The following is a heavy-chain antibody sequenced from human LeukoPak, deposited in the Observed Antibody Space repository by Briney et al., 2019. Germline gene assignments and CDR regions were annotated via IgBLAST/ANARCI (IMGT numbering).Heavy chain of an antibody. Sequence: ASVNVSCKASGYTFTGYYMHWVRQAPGQGLEWMGRINPNSGGTNYAQKFQGRVTMTRDTSISTAYMELSRLRSDDTAVYYCATPIAAGDAFDIWGQGTMVTVSS. D-gene: IGHD2-21*01. CDR3: ATPIAAGDAFDI. V-gene: IGHV1-2*06. CDR2: INPNSGGT. J-gene: IGHJ3*02. CDR1: GYTFTGYY.